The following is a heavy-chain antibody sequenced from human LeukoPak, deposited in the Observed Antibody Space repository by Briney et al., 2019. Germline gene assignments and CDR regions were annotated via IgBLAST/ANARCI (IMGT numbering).Heavy chain of an antibody. CDR2: IYYSGST. J-gene: IGHJ4*02. CDR1: GGSISNGDYY. CDR3: ARVNTATLPFDY. D-gene: IGHD5-18*01. Sequence: SETLSLTCTVSGGSISNGDYYWSWIRQPPGKGLEWIGYIYYSGSTYYNPPLKGRVTISVDTSKNQFSLKLSSVTAADTAVYYCARVNTATLPFDYWGQGTLVTVSS. V-gene: IGHV4-30-4*08.